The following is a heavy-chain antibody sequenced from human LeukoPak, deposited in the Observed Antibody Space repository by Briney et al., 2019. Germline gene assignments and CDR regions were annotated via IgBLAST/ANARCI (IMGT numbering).Heavy chain of an antibody. D-gene: IGHD2-2*01. CDR3: ATGLRYRKHQLLGPYYFDY. CDR2: INHSGST. J-gene: IGHJ4*02. V-gene: IGHV4-34*01. Sequence: PSETLSLTCAVYGGSFSGYYWSWLRQPPGKGREWIGEINHSGSTNYNPSLKSRVTISVDTSKNQFSLKLSSVTAADTAVYYCATGLRYRKHQLLGPYYFDYWGQGTLVTVSS. CDR1: GGSFSGYY.